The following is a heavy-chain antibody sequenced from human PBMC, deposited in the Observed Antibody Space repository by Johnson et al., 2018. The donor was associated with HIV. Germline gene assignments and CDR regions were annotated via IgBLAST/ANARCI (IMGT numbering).Heavy chain of an antibody. J-gene: IGHJ3*02. Sequence: VQLVQSGGGLVQPGGSLRLSCAASGFTFSSYAMTWVRQAPGKGLEWVSGINWNGGSTGYADSVKGRFTISRDNAKNTLDLQMNSLRAEDTAVYYCARGTITLIRGVIGFDIWGQGTMVTVSS. CDR1: GFTFSSYA. D-gene: IGHD3-10*01. CDR3: ARGTITLIRGVIGFDI. CDR2: INWNGGST. V-gene: IGHV3-20*04.